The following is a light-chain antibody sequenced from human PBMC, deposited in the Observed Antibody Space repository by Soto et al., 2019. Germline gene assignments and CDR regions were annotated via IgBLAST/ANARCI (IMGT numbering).Light chain of an antibody. CDR3: QQFSSYPLT. CDR1: QTVRNNY. J-gene: IGKJ4*01. V-gene: IGKV3-20*01. Sequence: EFVLTQSPGTLSLSPGERATLSCRASQTVRNNYLAWYQQKPGQAPKLLIYDASSRATGIPDRFSGGGSGTDFILTISRLEPEDFAVYYCQQFSSYPLTFGGGTEVEIK. CDR2: DAS.